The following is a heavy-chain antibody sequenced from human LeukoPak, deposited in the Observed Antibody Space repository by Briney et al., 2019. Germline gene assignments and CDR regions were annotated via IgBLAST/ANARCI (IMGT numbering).Heavy chain of an antibody. D-gene: IGHD6-13*01. Sequence: PGGSLRLSCAASGFTFSSYAMSWVRQAPGKGLEWVSAISGSGGSTYYADSVKGRFTISRDNSKNTLYLQMNSLRAEDTAVYYCAKASSGGGIAAAGTGWFDPWGQGTLVTVSS. CDR2: ISGSGGST. CDR1: GFTFSSYA. CDR3: AKASSGGGIAAAGTGWFDP. J-gene: IGHJ5*02. V-gene: IGHV3-23*01.